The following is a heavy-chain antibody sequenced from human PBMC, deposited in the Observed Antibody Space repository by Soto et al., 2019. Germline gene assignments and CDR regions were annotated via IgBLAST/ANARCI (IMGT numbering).Heavy chain of an antibody. V-gene: IGHV3-30*18. Sequence: GGSLRLSCAASGFTFSDFGMHWVRQAPGKGLEWVSVISYDETHKYYGDSAKGRFSISRDNSRNTVYLQMNSLRAEDTAIYYCAKDATATLDYWGRGTLVTVSS. CDR2: ISYDETHK. J-gene: IGHJ4*02. CDR1: GFTFSDFG. CDR3: AKDATATLDY.